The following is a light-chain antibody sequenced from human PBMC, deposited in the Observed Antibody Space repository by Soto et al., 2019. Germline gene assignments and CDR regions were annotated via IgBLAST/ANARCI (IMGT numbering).Light chain of an antibody. Sequence: EIVLTQSPATLSLSPGERATLSCRASQSIRSYLAWYQQKPDQASRLLIYDASNRATGIPARFSGSGSGTDFTLTISSLEPEDFALYFCQQRSSWPPTFGGGTKVDIK. CDR2: DAS. CDR1: QSIRSY. V-gene: IGKV3-11*01. CDR3: QQRSSWPPT. J-gene: IGKJ4*01.